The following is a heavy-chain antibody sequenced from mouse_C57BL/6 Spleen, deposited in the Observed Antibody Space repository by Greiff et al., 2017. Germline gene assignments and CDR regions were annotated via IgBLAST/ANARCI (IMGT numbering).Heavy chain of an antibody. CDR1: GYTFTDHT. CDR3: AKEGAYSNLAY. V-gene: IGHV1-78*01. CDR2: IYPRDGST. J-gene: IGHJ3*01. Sequence: VQLQQSDAELVKPGASVKISCKVSGYTFTDHTIHWMKQRPEQGLEWIGYIYPRDGSTKYNEKFKSKATLTVDKSSSTAYMQLSSLTSEDSAVYYCAKEGAYSNLAYWGQGTLVTVSA. D-gene: IGHD2-5*01.